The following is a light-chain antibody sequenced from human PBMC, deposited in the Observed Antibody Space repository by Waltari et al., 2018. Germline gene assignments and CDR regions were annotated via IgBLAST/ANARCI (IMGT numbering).Light chain of an antibody. CDR1: GSDVGGYDY. J-gene: IGLJ1*01. Sequence: QSALTQPASVSGSPGPSITFSCPGTGSDVGGYDYVSWYQQHPGKVPKLMIYEVSNRPSGVSNRFSGSKSGNTASLTISGLQAEDEADYYCLSYTSSSTYVFGTGTKVTVL. CDR2: EVS. CDR3: LSYTSSSTYV. V-gene: IGLV2-14*01.